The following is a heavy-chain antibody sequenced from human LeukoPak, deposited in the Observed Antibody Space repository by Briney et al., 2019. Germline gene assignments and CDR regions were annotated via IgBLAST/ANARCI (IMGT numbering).Heavy chain of an antibody. CDR3: ARDGDSYDRGPNYYYYMDV. J-gene: IGHJ6*03. CDR1: GGTFRTFA. CDR2: IIPIFGTA. Sequence: GASVKVSCKASGGTFRTFAISWVRQAPGQGLEWMGGIIPIFGTANYAQKFQGRVTITADESTSTAYMELSSLRSEDTAVYYCARDGDSYDRGPNYYYYMDVWGKGTTVTISS. D-gene: IGHD3-10*02. V-gene: IGHV1-69*01.